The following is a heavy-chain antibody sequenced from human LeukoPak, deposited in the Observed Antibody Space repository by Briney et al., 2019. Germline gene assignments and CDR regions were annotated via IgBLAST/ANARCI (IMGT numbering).Heavy chain of an antibody. J-gene: IGHJ6*02. CDR2: INPNSGGT. V-gene: IGHV1-2*02. Sequence: GASVKVSCKASGYTFTGYYMHWVRQAPGQGLEWMGWINPNSGGTNYAQKFQGRVTMTRDTSISTAYMELSRLRSDDTAVYYCAREETYDSSGYQGLINYYYGMDVWGQGTTVTVSS. CDR3: AREETYDSSGYQGLINYYYGMDV. D-gene: IGHD3-22*01. CDR1: GYTFTGYY.